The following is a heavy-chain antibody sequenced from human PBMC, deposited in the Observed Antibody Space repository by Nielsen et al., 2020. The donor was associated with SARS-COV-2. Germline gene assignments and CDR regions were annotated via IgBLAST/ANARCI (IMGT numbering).Heavy chain of an antibody. Sequence: GGSLRLSCAASGFSFSSYWMHWVRQGPGKGLVWVADINNEGRGTGYADFVKGRFTISRDNAKNTLYLQMNSLRAEDTGLYYCARGSGHVDYWGRGTLVTVSS. V-gene: IGHV3-74*01. J-gene: IGHJ4*02. CDR2: INNEGRGT. CDR3: ARGSGHVDY. CDR1: GFSFSSYW.